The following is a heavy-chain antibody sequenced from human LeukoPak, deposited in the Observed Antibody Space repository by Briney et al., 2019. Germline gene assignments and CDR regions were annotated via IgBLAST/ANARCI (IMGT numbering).Heavy chain of an antibody. Sequence: PSETLSLTCAVYGGSFSGYYWSWIRQPPGKGLEWIGEINHSGSTNYNPSLKSRVTISVDTSKNQFSLKLSSVTAADTAVYYCARESNRGFDYWGQGTLVTVSS. V-gene: IGHV4-34*01. CDR2: INHSGST. J-gene: IGHJ4*02. CDR3: ARESNRGFDY. CDR1: GGSFSGYY.